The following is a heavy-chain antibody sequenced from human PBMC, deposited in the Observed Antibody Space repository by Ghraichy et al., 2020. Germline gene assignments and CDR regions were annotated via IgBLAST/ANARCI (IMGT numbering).Heavy chain of an antibody. CDR2: ISYDGSNK. CDR3: AKREYSSSWFYYYYYGMDV. CDR1: GFTFSSYG. V-gene: IGHV3-30*18. D-gene: IGHD6-13*01. J-gene: IGHJ6*02. Sequence: LSLTCAASGFTFSSYGMHWVRQAPGKGLEWVAVISYDGSNKYYADSVKGRFTISRDNSKNTLYLQMNSLRAEDTAVYYCAKREYSSSWFYYYYYGMDVWGQGTTVTVSS.